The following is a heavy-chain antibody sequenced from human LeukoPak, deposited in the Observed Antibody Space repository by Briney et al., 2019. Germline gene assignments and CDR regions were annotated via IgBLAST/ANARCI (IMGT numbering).Heavy chain of an antibody. D-gene: IGHD3-3*01. V-gene: IGHV4-59*01. CDR3: ASLWSGFYYYMEV. CDR1: GGSISSYY. Sequence: SETLSLTCTVSGGSISSYYWSWIRQPPGKGLERIGYIYYSGSTNYNPSLKSRVTISVDTSKNQFSLKLSSVTAADTAVYYCASLWSGFYYYMEVWGKGTTVTVSS. CDR2: IYYSGST. J-gene: IGHJ6*03.